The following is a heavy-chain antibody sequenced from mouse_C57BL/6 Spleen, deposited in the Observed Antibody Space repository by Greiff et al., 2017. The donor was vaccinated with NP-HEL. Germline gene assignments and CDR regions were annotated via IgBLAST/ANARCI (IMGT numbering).Heavy chain of an antibody. D-gene: IGHD2-4*01. Sequence: ESGPGLVKPSQSLSLTCSVTGYSITSGYYWNWIRQFPGNKLEWMGYISYDGSNNYNPSLKNRISITRDTSKNQFFLKLNSVTTEDTATYYCARGGDDYDGGAYYFDYWGQGTTLTVSS. CDR1: GYSITSGYY. CDR2: ISYDGSN. V-gene: IGHV3-6*01. J-gene: IGHJ2*01. CDR3: ARGGDDYDGGAYYFDY.